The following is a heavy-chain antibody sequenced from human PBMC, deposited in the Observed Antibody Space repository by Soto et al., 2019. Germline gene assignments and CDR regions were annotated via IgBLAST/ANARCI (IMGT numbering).Heavy chain of an antibody. J-gene: IGHJ4*02. Sequence: SETLSLTCSIYRGSFSGYYWSWIRQPPGKWLEWIGEISQSGNTNYSPSLKSRVSISIDTSKKQFSLKLASVSAADTAVYYCARAPKVSGSSQTRPDFWGQGTLVTVSS. D-gene: IGHD6-6*01. V-gene: IGHV4-34*01. CDR1: RGSFSGYY. CDR3: ARAPKVSGSSQTRPDF. CDR2: ISQSGNT.